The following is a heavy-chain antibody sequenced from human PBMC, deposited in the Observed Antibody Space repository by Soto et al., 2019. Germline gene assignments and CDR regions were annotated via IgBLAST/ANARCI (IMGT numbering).Heavy chain of an antibody. CDR3: AREGRLHWFES. V-gene: IGHV4-4*02. CDR1: GDSIKTETW. Sequence: SETLSLTCAVSGDSIKTETWWSWLRQLPGTGREWIGEIKHTGDANANPALRSRVSMSVDRTKNQFFLNLRSVSAADTAVYFCAREGRLHWFESWGQGTLVTVS. J-gene: IGHJ5*01. CDR2: IKHTGDA.